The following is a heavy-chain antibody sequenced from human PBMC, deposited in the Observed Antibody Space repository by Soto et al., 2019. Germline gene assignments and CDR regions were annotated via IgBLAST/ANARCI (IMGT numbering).Heavy chain of an antibody. CDR2: ISSDGSET. CDR3: ARQESGTDY. V-gene: IGHV3-30*03. J-gene: IGHJ4*02. CDR1: GFTFSTYG. D-gene: IGHD1-26*01. Sequence: GGSLRLSCAAAGFTFSTYGMNWVRQAPGKGPEWVAIISSDGSETHYADSVKGRFTISRDNSRSTLYLQMNSLIVEDTAVYYCARQESGTDYWGQGTLLTVSS.